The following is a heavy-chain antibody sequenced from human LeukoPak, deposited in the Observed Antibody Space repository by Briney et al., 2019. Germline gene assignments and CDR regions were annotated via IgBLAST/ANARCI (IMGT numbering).Heavy chain of an antibody. J-gene: IGHJ4*02. V-gene: IGHV3-9*01. CDR3: AKDGLRAYYYDSSGYYFDY. Sequence: GGSLRLSCAASGFTFDDYAMHWVRQAPGKGLEWVSGISWNSGSIGYADSVKGRFTISRDNAKNSLYLPMNSLRAEDTALYYCAKDGLRAYYYDSSGYYFDYWGQGTLVTVSS. D-gene: IGHD3-22*01. CDR1: GFTFDDYA. CDR2: ISWNSGSI.